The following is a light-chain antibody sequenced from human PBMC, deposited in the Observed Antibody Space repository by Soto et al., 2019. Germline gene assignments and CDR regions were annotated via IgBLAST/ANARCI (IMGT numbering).Light chain of an antibody. CDR1: QDIRKY. J-gene: IGKJ3*01. CDR2: GAS. CDR3: QHYDHLPPFT. V-gene: IGKV1-33*01. Sequence: DIQMTQSPSSLSASVGDRVTITCQASQDIRKYLSWYQQKPGRAPKLLIYGASNLETGVPSRFSGSGYGTDFTFTISSLQPEDIATYYCQHYDHLPPFTFRRGTKVAIK.